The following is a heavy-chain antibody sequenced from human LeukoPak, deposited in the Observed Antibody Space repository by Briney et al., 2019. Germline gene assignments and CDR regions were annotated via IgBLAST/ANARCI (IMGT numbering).Heavy chain of an antibody. J-gene: IGHJ4*02. CDR1: GYTFTSYG. Sequence: GASVKVSCKASGYTFTSYGISWVRQAPGQGLEWMGWISAYNGNTNYAQKLQGRVSITRDTSASTAYMELSSLTSEDTAVYYCARGPRAAADDYWGQGTLVTVSS. CDR2: ISAYNGNT. V-gene: IGHV1-18*01. CDR3: ARGPRAAADDY. D-gene: IGHD6-13*01.